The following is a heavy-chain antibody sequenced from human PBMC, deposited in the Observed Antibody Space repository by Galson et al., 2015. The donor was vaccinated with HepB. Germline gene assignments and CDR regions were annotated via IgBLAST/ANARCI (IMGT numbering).Heavy chain of an antibody. J-gene: IGHJ4*02. CDR1: GFTFSSNG. Sequence: SLRLSCAASGFTFSSNGMSWVRQAPGKGLEWLSGISGGAGSTYYADSVKGRFTISRDNSKNTLFLQMSSLRAEDTAVYYCAKDKTYGSNSESLDYWGQGTLVTVSS. CDR3: AKDKTYGSNSESLDY. V-gene: IGHV3-23*01. CDR2: ISGGAGST. D-gene: IGHD4-23*01.